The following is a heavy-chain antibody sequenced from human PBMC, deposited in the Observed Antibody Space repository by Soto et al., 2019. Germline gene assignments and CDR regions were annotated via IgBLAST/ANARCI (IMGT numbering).Heavy chain of an antibody. V-gene: IGHV3-21*01. CDR2: ISSSSSYI. J-gene: IGHJ6*03. Sequence: EVQLVESGGGLVKPGGSLRLSCAASGFTFSSYSMNWVRQAPGKGLEWVSSISSSSSYIYYADSVKGRFTISRDNAKNSLSLQMNSLRAEDTAVYYCARVVVAATGYYYYYYMDVWGKGTTVTVSS. D-gene: IGHD2-15*01. CDR3: ARVVVAATGYYYYYYMDV. CDR1: GFTFSSYS.